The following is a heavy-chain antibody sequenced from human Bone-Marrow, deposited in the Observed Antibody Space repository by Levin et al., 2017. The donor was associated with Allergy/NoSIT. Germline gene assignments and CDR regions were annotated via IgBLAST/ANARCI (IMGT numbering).Heavy chain of an antibody. D-gene: IGHD4-17*01. CDR3: ARDHGDSSDAFAI. J-gene: IGHJ3*02. CDR2: VSYSGTT. CDR1: GGSVRSQNYY. V-gene: IGHV4-61*01. Sequence: NAGGSLRLSCSVSGGSVRSQNYYWSWIRQPPGKPLEWIGYVSYSGTTTYSPSLESRVTISLDTSENQFSLRLTSLTAADTAVYYCARDHGDSSDAFAIWGQGTMVTVSS.